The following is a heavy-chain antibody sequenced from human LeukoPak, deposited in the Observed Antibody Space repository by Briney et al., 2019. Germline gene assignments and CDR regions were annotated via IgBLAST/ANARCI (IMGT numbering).Heavy chain of an antibody. CDR3: AKIPMIDYYYYYYMDV. CDR1: GFTFSSYA. J-gene: IGHJ6*03. D-gene: IGHD3-16*01. Sequence: PGGSLRLSCAASGFTFSSYAMSWVRQAPGKGLEWVSGVSGSGGSTYYADSVKGRFTISRDNSKNTLYLQMNGLRAEDTAVYYCAKIPMIDYYYYYYMDVWGKGTTVTVSS. CDR2: VSGSGGST. V-gene: IGHV3-23*01.